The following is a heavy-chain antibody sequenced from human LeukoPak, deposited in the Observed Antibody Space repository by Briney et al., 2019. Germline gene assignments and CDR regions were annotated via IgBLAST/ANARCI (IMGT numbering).Heavy chain of an antibody. CDR3: ARVSPGYGDYVISAFDI. D-gene: IGHD4-17*01. J-gene: IGHJ3*02. Sequence: ASVKVSCKASGYIFTSYGISWVRQAPGQRLEWMGWISAYNGNTKYAQKLQGRVTVTTDTSTSTAYMELRSLRSDDTAVYYCARVSPGYGDYVISAFDIWGQGTMVTVSS. CDR2: ISAYNGNT. CDR1: GYIFTSYG. V-gene: IGHV1-18*01.